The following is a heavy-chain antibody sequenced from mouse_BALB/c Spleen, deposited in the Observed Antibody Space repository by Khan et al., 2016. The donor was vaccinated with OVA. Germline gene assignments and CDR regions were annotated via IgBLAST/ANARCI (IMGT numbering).Heavy chain of an antibody. Sequence: EVQLQESGPGLVKPSQSLSLTCTVTGYSITSEFAWNWIRQFPGNKLEWMGYISYSGNTRYNPSLKSLFSITRDTSRNQFFLQLNSVPTEDTATYYCARKDYYDYDPFPYWGQGTLVTVSA. CDR3: ARKDYYDYDPFPY. V-gene: IGHV3-2*02. J-gene: IGHJ3*01. D-gene: IGHD2-4*01. CDR1: GYSITSEFA. CDR2: ISYSGNT.